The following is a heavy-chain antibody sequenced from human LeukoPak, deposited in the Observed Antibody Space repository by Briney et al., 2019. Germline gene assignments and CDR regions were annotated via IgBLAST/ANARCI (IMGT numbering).Heavy chain of an antibody. V-gene: IGHV1-2*02. CDR1: GYTFTGYY. D-gene: IGHD6-13*01. Sequence: ASVKVSCKASGYTFTGYYMHWVRQAPGQGLEWMGWINPNSGGTNYAQKLQGRVTMTTDTSTSTAYMELRSLRSDDTAVYYCARRPGYSSSLFDYWGQGTLVTVSS. CDR3: ARRPGYSSSLFDY. CDR2: INPNSGGT. J-gene: IGHJ4*02.